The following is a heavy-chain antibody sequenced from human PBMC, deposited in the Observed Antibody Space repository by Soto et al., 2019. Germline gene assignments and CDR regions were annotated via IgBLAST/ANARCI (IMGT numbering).Heavy chain of an antibody. CDR1: GFTFSSYW. D-gene: IGHD3-3*01. CDR3: ARGVRLLRFSDV. V-gene: IGHV3-7*01. J-gene: IGHJ6*02. CDR2: IKQDGSEK. Sequence: GSLRLSCAASGFTFSSYWMSWVRQAPGKGLEWVANIKQDGSEKYYVDSVKGRFTISRDNAKNSLYLQMNSLRAEETAVYYCARGVRLLRFSDVWGQGTTVTVSS.